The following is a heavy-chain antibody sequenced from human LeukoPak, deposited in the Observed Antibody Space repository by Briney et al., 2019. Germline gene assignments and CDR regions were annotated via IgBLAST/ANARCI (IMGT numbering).Heavy chain of an antibody. D-gene: IGHD6-13*01. Sequence: PSETLSLTCTVSGGSISSSSYYWGWIRQPPGKGLEWIGSIYYSGSTYYNPSLKSRVTISVDTSKNQFSLKLSSVTAADTAVYYCARVGSSSWTGLSLDYWGQGTLVTVSS. CDR2: IYYSGST. J-gene: IGHJ4*02. CDR1: GGSISSSSYY. V-gene: IGHV4-39*07. CDR3: ARVGSSSWTGLSLDY.